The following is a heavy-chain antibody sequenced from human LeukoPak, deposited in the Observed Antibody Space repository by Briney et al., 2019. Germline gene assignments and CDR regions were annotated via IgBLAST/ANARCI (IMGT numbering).Heavy chain of an antibody. Sequence: GASVSLTCTSAGSAFTYTNNNRVRLAHAPGLELMWVTNLNSGKTGYAQKFQSRVTMTKNTSISTAYMELSSLRSEDTAVYYCAGGYYDNRGYYFDFWGQGTLVTVSS. D-gene: IGHD3-22*01. CDR2: TNLNSGKT. CDR1: GSAFTYTN. J-gene: IGHJ4*02. CDR3: AGGYYDNRGYYFDF. V-gene: IGHV1-8*01.